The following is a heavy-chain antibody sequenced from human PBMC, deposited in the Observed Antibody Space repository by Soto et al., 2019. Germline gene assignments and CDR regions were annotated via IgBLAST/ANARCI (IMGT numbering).Heavy chain of an antibody. CDR2: ISGYNGST. J-gene: IGHJ3*02. D-gene: IGHD2-2*01. CDR1: GYTFTNYG. CDR3: ARAVGYCISTSCDPYDAFDI. Sequence: GASVKVSCKASGYTFTNYGFSWVRQAPGQGLEWLGWISGYNGSTNYAQRLQGRVTMTRDTSTSTVYMELSSLRSEDTAVYYCARAVGYCISTSCDPYDAFDIWGQGTMVTVSS. V-gene: IGHV1-18*01.